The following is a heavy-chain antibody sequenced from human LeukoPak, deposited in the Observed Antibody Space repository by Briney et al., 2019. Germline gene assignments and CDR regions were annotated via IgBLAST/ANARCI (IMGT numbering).Heavy chain of an antibody. CDR1: GFTFSSYD. V-gene: IGHV3-13*01. Sequence: GGSLRLSCAASGFTFSSYDMHWVHQATGKGLEWVSAIGTAGDTYYPGSVKGRFTISRDNAKNTLYPQMNSLRAEDTAVYYCARRSAAKDAFDIWGQGTKVTVSS. J-gene: IGHJ3*02. CDR3: ARRSAAKDAFDI. D-gene: IGHD6-25*01. CDR2: IGTAGDT.